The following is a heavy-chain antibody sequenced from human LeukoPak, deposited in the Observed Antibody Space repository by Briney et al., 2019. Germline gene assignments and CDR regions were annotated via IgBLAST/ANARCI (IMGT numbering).Heavy chain of an antibody. J-gene: IGHJ4*02. V-gene: IGHV4-59*08. D-gene: IGHD3-22*01. Sequence: SETLSLTCTVSGGSISSYYWSWIRQPPGKGLEWIGYIYYSGSTDYNPSLKSRVTISVDTSKNQFSLKLSSVTATDTAVYYCARHGGYYYEFDYWGQGTLVTVSS. CDR1: GGSISSYY. CDR2: IYYSGST. CDR3: ARHGGYYYEFDY.